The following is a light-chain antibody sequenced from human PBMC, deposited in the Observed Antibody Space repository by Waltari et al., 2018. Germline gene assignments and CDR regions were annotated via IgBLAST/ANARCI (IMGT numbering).Light chain of an antibody. CDR1: SGDVGAYNY. J-gene: IGLJ2*01. CDR3: SSYISSSTLEL. V-gene: IGLV2-14*03. CDR2: GVS. Sequence: QSALTQPASVSGSPGQSITISCTGTSGDVGAYNYVSWYQQHPGKAPKLMIFGVSNRPSGVSNRFSGSKSGNTASLTISGLQAEDEADYYCSSYISSSTLELFGGGTSLTVL.